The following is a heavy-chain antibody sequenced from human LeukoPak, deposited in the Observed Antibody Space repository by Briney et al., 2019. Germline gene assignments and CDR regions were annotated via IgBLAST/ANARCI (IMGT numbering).Heavy chain of an antibody. CDR3: ARDNSVGDVAWWFDP. CDR1: GYAFTSYG. CDR2: INPSGSST. V-gene: IGHV1-46*01. J-gene: IGHJ5*02. D-gene: IGHD1-26*01. Sequence: ASVKVSCKASGYAFTSYGISWVRQAPGQGLEWMGLINPSGSSTLYAQKFQGRVTMTRDMSTTTDYMELSSLRSEDTAVYYCARDNSVGDVAWWFDPWGQGTLVTVSS.